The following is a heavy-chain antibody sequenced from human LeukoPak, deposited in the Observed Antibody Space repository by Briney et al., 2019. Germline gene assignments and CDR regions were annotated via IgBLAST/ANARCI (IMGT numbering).Heavy chain of an antibody. CDR3: AKDVRVVAATASDY. Sequence: GGSLRLSCAASGFTFSSYAMSWVRQAPGKGLEWVSAISGSGGSTYYADSVKGRFTISRDNSKNTLYLQMNSLRAEDTAVYHCAKDVRVVAATASDYWGQGTLVTVSS. CDR2: ISGSGGST. J-gene: IGHJ4*02. V-gene: IGHV3-23*01. CDR1: GFTFSSYA. D-gene: IGHD2-15*01.